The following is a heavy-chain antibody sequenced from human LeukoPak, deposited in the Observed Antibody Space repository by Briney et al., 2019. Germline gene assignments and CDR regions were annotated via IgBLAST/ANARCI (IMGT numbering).Heavy chain of an antibody. CDR2: ISYDGSNK. Sequence: GRSLRLSCAASGFTSSSYGMHWVRQAPGKGLEWVAVISYDGSNKYYADSVKGRFTISRDNSKNTLYLQMNSLRAEDTAVYYCAKDSTYYYDSSGYYYEYYYYGMDVWGQGTTVTVSS. D-gene: IGHD3-22*01. CDR3: AKDSTYYYDSSGYYYEYYYYGMDV. J-gene: IGHJ6*02. CDR1: GFTSSSYG. V-gene: IGHV3-30*18.